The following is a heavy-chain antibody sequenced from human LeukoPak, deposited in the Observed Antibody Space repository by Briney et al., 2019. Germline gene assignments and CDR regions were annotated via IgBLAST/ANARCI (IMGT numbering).Heavy chain of an antibody. V-gene: IGHV5-51*01. CDR2: IYPGDSDT. CDR1: GYSFTSYW. CDR3: ARDRGRGYDLNGLDF. J-gene: IGHJ4*02. D-gene: IGHD5-12*01. Sequence: GESLKISCKGSGYSFTSYWIGWVRQMPGKGLEWMGIIYPGDSDTRYSPSFQGQVTISADKSISTAYLQWSSLKASDTAVYYCARDRGRGYDLNGLDFWGQGTLVIVSS.